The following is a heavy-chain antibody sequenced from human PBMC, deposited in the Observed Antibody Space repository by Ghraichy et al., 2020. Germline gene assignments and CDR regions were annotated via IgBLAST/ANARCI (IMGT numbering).Heavy chain of an antibody. CDR3: AREEDDILTRYYFDY. J-gene: IGHJ4*02. D-gene: IGHD3-9*01. CDR1: GFTFSSYS. CDR2: ISSSSSYI. V-gene: IGHV3-21*01. Sequence: GGSLRLSCAASGFTFSSYSMNWVRQAPGKGLEWVSSISSSSSYIYYADSVKGRFTISRDNAKNSLYLQMNSLRAEDTAVYYCAREEDDILTRYYFDYWGQGTLVTVSS.